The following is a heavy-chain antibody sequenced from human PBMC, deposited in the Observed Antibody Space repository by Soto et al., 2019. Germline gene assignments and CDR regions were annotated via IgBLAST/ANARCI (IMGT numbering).Heavy chain of an antibody. V-gene: IGHV3-23*01. CDR2: ISGSGGST. CDR3: AKDPVEGYYDSSGYYLTYFDY. Sequence: PGGSLRLSCAASGFTFSSYAMSWVRQAPGKGLEWVSAISGSGGSTYYADSVKGRFTISRDNSKNTLYLQMNSLRAEDTAVYYCAKDPVEGYYDSSGYYLTYFDYWGQGTLVTVSS. D-gene: IGHD3-22*01. CDR1: GFTFSSYA. J-gene: IGHJ4*02.